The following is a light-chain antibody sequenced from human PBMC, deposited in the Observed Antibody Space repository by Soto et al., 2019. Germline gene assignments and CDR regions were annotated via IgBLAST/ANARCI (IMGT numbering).Light chain of an antibody. CDR1: QDISTL. CDR3: QQYAHLPLT. V-gene: IGKV1-33*01. J-gene: IGKJ4*01. CDR2: DAS. Sequence: DIRMTQSPSSLSASLGDRLIVTCEANQDISTLLNWFQQKPGKAPKLLISDASILESGVPSRVSGSGYGTDVTFTITSLQPEDFATYYCQQYAHLPLTFGGGTKVDIK.